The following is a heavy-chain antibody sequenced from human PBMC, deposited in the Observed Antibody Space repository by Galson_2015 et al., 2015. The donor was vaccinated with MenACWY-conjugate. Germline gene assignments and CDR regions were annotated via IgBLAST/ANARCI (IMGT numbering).Heavy chain of an antibody. D-gene: IGHD4-17*01. J-gene: IGHJ3*02. CDR1: GFTFSSYG. CDR2: IWYDGSNK. V-gene: IGHV3-33*01. CDR3: ARDWTPLTDYGDYGSGAFDI. Sequence: SLRLSCAASGFTFSSYGMHWVRQAPGKGLEWVAVIWYDGSNKYYADSVKGRFTISRDNSKNTLYLQMNSLRAEDTAVYYCARDWTPLTDYGDYGSGAFDIWGQGTMVTVSS.